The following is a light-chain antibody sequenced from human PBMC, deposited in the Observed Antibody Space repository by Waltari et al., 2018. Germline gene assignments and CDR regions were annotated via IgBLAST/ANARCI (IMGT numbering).Light chain of an antibody. CDR2: RAS. CDR1: QGVGAN. J-gene: IGKJ1*01. Sequence: EIVMTQSPSTLSVSLGERATLSCRASQGVGANLAWYQQHPGQAPNLLIYRASTPAAGVPARFSGSGSATEFTLTITGLQAQDFAVYYCQQYEDWPRTFGQGTRVEIK. V-gene: IGKV3-15*01. CDR3: QQYEDWPRT.